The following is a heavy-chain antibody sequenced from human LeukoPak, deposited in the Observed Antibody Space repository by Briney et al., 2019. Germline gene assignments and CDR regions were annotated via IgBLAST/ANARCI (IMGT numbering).Heavy chain of an antibody. D-gene: IGHD6-13*01. CDR1: GFTFSTYA. CDR3: ATDSSSWLPPGEDY. CDR2: ISGSGGST. J-gene: IGHJ4*02. Sequence: SGGSLRLSCAGSGFTFSTYAMSWVRQAPGKGLDWVSGISGSGGSTYYADSAKGRFTISRDNSKNTVYLQMNSLRAEDTAVYYCATDSSSWLPPGEDYWGQGTLVTVSS. V-gene: IGHV3-23*01.